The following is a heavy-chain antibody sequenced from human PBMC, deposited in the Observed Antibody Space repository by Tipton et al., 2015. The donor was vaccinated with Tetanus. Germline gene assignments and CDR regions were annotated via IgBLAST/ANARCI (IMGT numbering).Heavy chain of an antibody. V-gene: IGHV4-31*03. J-gene: IGHJ4*02. CDR1: GGSISGSPFF. CDR3: ARANNEFPKKGPFDS. CDR2: IYYSGST. D-gene: IGHD1-1*01. Sequence: TLSLTCSVSGGSISGSPFFWNWIRQQPGKGPEWIGYIYYSGSTFYNPSFESRVTISVDTAKNQFSLRLTSVTAADTAVYYCARANNEFPKKGPFDSWGQGRLVIVSS.